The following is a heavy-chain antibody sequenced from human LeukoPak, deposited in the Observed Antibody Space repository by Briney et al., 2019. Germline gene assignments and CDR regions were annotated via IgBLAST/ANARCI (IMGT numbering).Heavy chain of an antibody. Sequence: SETLSLTCTVSGGSISSGSYYWSWIRQPPGKGMEWIGEINHSGSTNYNPSLKSRVTISVDTSKNQFSLKLSSVTAADTAVYYCARTYDFWSGYWVDYWGQGTLVTVSS. CDR2: INHSGST. V-gene: IGHV4-39*07. D-gene: IGHD3-3*01. CDR1: GGSISSGSYY. CDR3: ARTYDFWSGYWVDY. J-gene: IGHJ4*02.